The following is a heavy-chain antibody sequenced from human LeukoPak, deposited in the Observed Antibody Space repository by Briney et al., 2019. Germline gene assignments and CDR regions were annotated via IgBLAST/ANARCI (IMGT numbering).Heavy chain of an antibody. CDR2: IFPGDSNT. D-gene: IGHD5-18*01. CDR1: GYSFTSYW. J-gene: IGHJ4*02. CDR3: AREGYSFGRFDY. V-gene: IGHV5-51*01. Sequence: GESLKISCKGFGYSFTSYWIGWVRQMPGKGLEWMGIIFPGDSNTRYSPSFQGQVTISADKSISTAYLQWSNLRASDTAMYYCAREGYSFGRFDYWGQGTLVAASS.